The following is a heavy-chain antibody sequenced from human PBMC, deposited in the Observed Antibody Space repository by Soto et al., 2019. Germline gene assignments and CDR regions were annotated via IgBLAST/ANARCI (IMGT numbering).Heavy chain of an antibody. CDR1: GGSISSGGYF. Sequence: QVQLQESGPGLVRPSQTLSLTCTVSGGSISSGGYFWSWIRQHPGKGLEWIGYIHSSGNAYHSPSLSSRLYISLDTSKNQFSLELSSVTAADSAVYYCARLGYCLSCSRGGGFDDWGQGTLITVSS. V-gene: IGHV4-31*03. J-gene: IGHJ4*02. CDR3: ARLGYCLSCSRGGGFDD. D-gene: IGHD2-15*01. CDR2: IHSSGNA.